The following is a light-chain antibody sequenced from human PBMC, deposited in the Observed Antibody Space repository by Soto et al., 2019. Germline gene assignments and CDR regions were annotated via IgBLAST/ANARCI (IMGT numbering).Light chain of an antibody. CDR3: QHYNSYSEA. CDR2: KAS. J-gene: IGKJ1*01. CDR1: QTISSW. V-gene: IGKV1-5*03. Sequence: DIQMTQSPSTLSGSVGDRVTITCRASQTISSWLAWYQQKPWKAPKLLIYKASTLKSGVPSRFSGSGSGTEFTLTISSLQPDDFATYDCQHYNSYSEAFGQGTKVELK.